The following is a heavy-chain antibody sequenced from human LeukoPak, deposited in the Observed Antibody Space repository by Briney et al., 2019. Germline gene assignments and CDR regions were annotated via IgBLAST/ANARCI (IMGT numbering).Heavy chain of an antibody. J-gene: IGHJ2*01. CDR1: GLRFADYA. Sequence: GGSLRLSCAASGLRFADYAMHWDRQAPGKGLEWVSGISWNSGSIGYADSVKGRFTISRDNAKNSLYLQMNSLRAEDTAVYYCLDWYFDLWGRGTLVTVSS. V-gene: IGHV3-9*01. CDR3: LDWYFDL. CDR2: ISWNSGSI.